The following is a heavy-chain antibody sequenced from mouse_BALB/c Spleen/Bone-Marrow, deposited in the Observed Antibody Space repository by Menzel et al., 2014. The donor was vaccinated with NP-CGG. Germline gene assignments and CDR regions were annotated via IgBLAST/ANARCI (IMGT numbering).Heavy chain of an antibody. CDR2: ISNGGSYT. D-gene: IGHD1-1*01. V-gene: IGHV5-4*02. Sequence: EVMLVESGGGLMKPGGSLKPSCAASGFTFSDYYMYWVRQTPEKRLEWVATISNGGSYTYYPDSVTGRFTISRDNAENNLYLQMSSLKSEDTAMYYCARDSLYYYGSSYGYFDVWGAGTTVTVSS. CDR3: ARDSLYYYGSSYGYFDV. CDR1: GFTFSDYY. J-gene: IGHJ1*01.